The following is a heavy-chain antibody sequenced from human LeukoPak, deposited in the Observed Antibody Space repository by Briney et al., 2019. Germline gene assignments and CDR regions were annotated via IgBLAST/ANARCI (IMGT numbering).Heavy chain of an antibody. J-gene: IGHJ4*02. V-gene: IGHV4-39*01. D-gene: IGHD3/OR15-3a*01. Sequence: ALETLSLTCTVSGGSITSSSYYWGWIRQPPGKGLEWIGTIYYSGSTYYNPSLKSRVAISIDTPKNQFSLRLSSVTAADTAVYYCGRQAVKIFGQQSAPLDYWGQGTLVTVSS. CDR3: GRQAVKIFGQQSAPLDY. CDR1: GGSITSSSYY. CDR2: IYYSGST.